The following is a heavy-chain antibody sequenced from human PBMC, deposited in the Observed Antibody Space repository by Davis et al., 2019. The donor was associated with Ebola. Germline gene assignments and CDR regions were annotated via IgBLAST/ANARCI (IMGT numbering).Heavy chain of an antibody. CDR3: TATVTTDY. Sequence: HTGGSLRLSCAASGFTFSSYWMHWVRQAPGKGLVWVSRINSDGSSTSYADSVKGRFTISRDNAKNSLYLQMNSLKTEDTAVYYCTATVTTDYWGQGTLVTVSS. CDR1: GFTFSSYW. V-gene: IGHV3-74*01. D-gene: IGHD4-17*01. CDR2: INSDGSST. J-gene: IGHJ4*02.